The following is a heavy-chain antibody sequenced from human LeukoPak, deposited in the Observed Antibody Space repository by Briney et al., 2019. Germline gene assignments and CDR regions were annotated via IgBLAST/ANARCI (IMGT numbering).Heavy chain of an antibody. J-gene: IGHJ4*02. V-gene: IGHV3-53*01. CDR2: IYSDGST. CDR1: GFSVSNIC. Sequence: PGGSLRLSCAASGFSVSNICLTWVRQAPGKGLEWVSVIYSDGSTFYADSVMGRFTISRDNSRNTLYRQMNGLRAGDRVVYYWAGERGDGYNDAYRYWGQGTLVTVSS. CDR3: AGERGDGYNDAYRY. D-gene: IGHD5-24*01.